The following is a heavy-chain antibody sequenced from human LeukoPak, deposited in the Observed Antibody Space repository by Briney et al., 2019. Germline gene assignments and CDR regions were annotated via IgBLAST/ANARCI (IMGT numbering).Heavy chain of an antibody. D-gene: IGHD5-18*01. Sequence: ASVKVSCKVSGYTLTELSMHWVRQAPGKGLEWMGGFDPEDGETIYAQKFQGRVTMTEDTSTDTAYMELSSLRSEDTAVYYCATDGYSYIADAFDIWGQGTMVTVSS. J-gene: IGHJ3*02. CDR3: ATDGYSYIADAFDI. CDR2: FDPEDGET. CDR1: GYTLTELS. V-gene: IGHV1-24*01.